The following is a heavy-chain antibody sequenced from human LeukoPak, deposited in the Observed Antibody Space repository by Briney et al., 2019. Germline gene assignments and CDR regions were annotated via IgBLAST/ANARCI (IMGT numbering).Heavy chain of an antibody. CDR3: ARGPRVLGYCTNGVCPRFDY. Sequence: SETLSLTCTVSGGSISSSSYYWGWIRQPPGKGLEWIGSIYYSGSTYYNPSLKSRVTISVDTSKNQFSLKLSSVTAADTAVYYCARGPRVLGYCTNGVCPRFDYWGQGTLVTVSS. CDR1: GGSISSSSYY. CDR2: IYYSGST. D-gene: IGHD2-8*01. V-gene: IGHV4-39*07. J-gene: IGHJ4*02.